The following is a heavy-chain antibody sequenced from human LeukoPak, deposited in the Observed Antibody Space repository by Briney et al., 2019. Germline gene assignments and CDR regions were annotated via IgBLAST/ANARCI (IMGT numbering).Heavy chain of an antibody. V-gene: IGHV3-30*02. Sequence: PGGSLRLSCAASGFTFSSYGMHWVRQAPGKGLEWVAFIRYDGSNKYYADSVKGRFTISRDNSKNTLYLQMNSLRAEDTAVYYCAKDQMGVLWFGESRPYWGQGTLVTVSS. CDR1: GFTFSSYG. J-gene: IGHJ4*02. CDR2: IRYDGSNK. D-gene: IGHD3-10*01. CDR3: AKDQMGVLWFGESRPY.